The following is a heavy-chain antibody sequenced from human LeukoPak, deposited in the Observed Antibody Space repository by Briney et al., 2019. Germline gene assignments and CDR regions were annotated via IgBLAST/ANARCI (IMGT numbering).Heavy chain of an antibody. CDR2: ISGSGTI. CDR3: ARDSGTTGEVKFDP. Sequence: SETLSLTCTVSGGSIHSYWSWIRQPAGKGLEWIGRISGSGTITYNPALQSRLTVSIDTSKNQFSLKLMSVTAADTAVYYCARDSGTTGEVKFDPWGQGTLVTVSS. CDR1: GGSIHSY. V-gene: IGHV4-4*07. J-gene: IGHJ5*02. D-gene: IGHD3-10*01.